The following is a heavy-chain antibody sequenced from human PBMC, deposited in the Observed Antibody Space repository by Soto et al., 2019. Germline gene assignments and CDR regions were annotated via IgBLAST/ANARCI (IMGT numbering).Heavy chain of an antibody. Sequence: QLQLQESGPGLVKPSETLSLTCTVSGGSISSSSYYWGWIRQPPGKGLEWIGSIYYSGSTYYNPSLKSRVTISVDTSKNQFSLKLSSVTAADTAVYYCASASCYVGILTGYWKAQFDPWGQGTLVTVSS. V-gene: IGHV4-39*01. CDR1: GGSISSSSYY. CDR2: IYYSGST. J-gene: IGHJ5*02. CDR3: ASASCYVGILTGYWKAQFDP. D-gene: IGHD3-9*01.